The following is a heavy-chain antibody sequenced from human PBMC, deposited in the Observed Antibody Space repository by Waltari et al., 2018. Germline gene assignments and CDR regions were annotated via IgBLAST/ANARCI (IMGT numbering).Heavy chain of an antibody. V-gene: IGHV4-30-2*01. D-gene: IGHD3-3*01. CDR2: IYYSGSN. J-gene: IGHJ4*02. Sequence: QLHLQSSGSGLVKPSQTLSLTCAVSRGSVNSVAYWTWIRQHPGKGLECISYIYYSGSNNHSPPLKSRVTRSVDRTKNQFPRKLTSVTGADTAVYYGARRVLKNDFWSGYLSPLFDYWGQGTLGSVSS. CDR3: ARRVLKNDFWSGYLSPLFDY. CDR1: RGSVNSVAY.